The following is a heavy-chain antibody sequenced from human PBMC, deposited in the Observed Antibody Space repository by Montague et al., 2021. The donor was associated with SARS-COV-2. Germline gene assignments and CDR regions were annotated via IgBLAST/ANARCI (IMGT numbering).Heavy chain of an antibody. CDR3: ARYVGKGYSGYESGGGFDY. V-gene: IGHV4-39*07. CDR2: IYFGGGT. D-gene: IGHD5-12*01. Sequence: SETLSLTCTVSGGSISSGDYFWGWIRQPPGKGLEWIGSIYFGGGTYYXPSLKSRVTISVDTSENQSSLKLTSVTAADTAVYWCARYVGKGYSGYESGGGFDYWGQGTLVSVSS. J-gene: IGHJ4*02. CDR1: GGSISSGDYF.